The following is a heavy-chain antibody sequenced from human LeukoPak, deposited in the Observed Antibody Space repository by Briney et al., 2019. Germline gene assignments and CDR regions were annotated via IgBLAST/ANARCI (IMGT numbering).Heavy chain of an antibody. J-gene: IGHJ6*04. V-gene: IGHV4-34*01. CDR1: GGSFSGYY. CDR2: INHSGST. D-gene: IGHD1-14*01. Sequence: SETLSLTCAVYGGSFSGYYWSWIRQPPGKGLEWIGEINHSGSTNYNPSLRSRVTISVDTSKNQFSPKLSSVTAADTAVYYCARARRGYGMDVWGKGTTVTVSS. CDR3: ARARRGYGMDV.